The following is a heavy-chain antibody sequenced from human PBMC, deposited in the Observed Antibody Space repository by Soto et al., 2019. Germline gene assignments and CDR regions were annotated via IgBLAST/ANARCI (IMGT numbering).Heavy chain of an antibody. Sequence: EVQLLESGGGLVQPGGSLRLSCAASGFTFSSYAMSWVRQAPGKGLEWVSAISGSGGSTYYADSVKGRFTISRDNSKNTLDLQMNSLRAEDTAVYYCAKDLKAGVCSSTSCWGYYFDYWGQGTLVTVSS. CDR3: AKDLKAGVCSSTSCWGYYFDY. V-gene: IGHV3-23*01. CDR1: GFTFSSYA. D-gene: IGHD2-2*01. J-gene: IGHJ4*02. CDR2: ISGSGGST.